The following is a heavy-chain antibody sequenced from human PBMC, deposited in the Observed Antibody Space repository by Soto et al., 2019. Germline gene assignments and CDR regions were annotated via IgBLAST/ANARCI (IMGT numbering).Heavy chain of an antibody. Sequence: TLSLTCAVYGGSFSGYYWSWIRQPTGKGLEWIGEVNYSGSTYYNPSLKSRVTISVDTSKNQFSLKLSSVTAADTAVYYCARNGNLGYCSGGSCSLFDYWGQGTLVTVSS. V-gene: IGHV4-34*09. CDR3: ARNGNLGYCSGGSCSLFDY. J-gene: IGHJ4*02. D-gene: IGHD2-15*01. CDR2: VNYSGST. CDR1: GGSFSGYY.